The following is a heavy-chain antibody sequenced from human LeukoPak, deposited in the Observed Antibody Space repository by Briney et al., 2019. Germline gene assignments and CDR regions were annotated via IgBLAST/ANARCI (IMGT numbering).Heavy chain of an antibody. D-gene: IGHD4-17*01. CDR3: ARFGDYGDDY. Sequence: SETLSLTCTVSGGSISSYYWSWIRQPPGKGLEWIGYIYYSGSTNYNPSLKSRVTISVDTSKNQFSLKLSSVTAADTAVYYCARFGDYGDDYWSQGTLVTVSS. CDR1: GGSISSYY. CDR2: IYYSGST. V-gene: IGHV4-59*12. J-gene: IGHJ4*02.